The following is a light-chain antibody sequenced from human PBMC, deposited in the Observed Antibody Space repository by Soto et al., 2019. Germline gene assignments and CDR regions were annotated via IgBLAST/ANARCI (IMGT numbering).Light chain of an antibody. Sequence: QSVLTQPASVSGSPGQSITISCTGTSSDVGGYNYVSWYQQYPGKAPKLMIFEVSNRPSGVSNRFSATKSGNTASLTISGLQTEDEADYYCCSYTGASTLVFGSGTK. CDR2: EVS. CDR3: CSYTGASTLV. V-gene: IGLV2-14*01. J-gene: IGLJ1*01. CDR1: SSDVGGYNY.